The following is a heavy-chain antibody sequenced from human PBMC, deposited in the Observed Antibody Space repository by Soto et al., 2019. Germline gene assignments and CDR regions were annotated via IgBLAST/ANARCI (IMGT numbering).Heavy chain of an antibody. Sequence: SETLSLTCAVYGGSFSGYYWSWIRQPPGKGLEWIGEINHSGSTNYNPSLKSRVTISVDTSKNQFSLKLSSVTAADTAVYYCASNYDFWNGYYYYGMDVWGQGTTVTVSS. D-gene: IGHD3-3*01. V-gene: IGHV4-34*01. CDR1: GGSFSGYY. J-gene: IGHJ6*02. CDR3: ASNYDFWNGYYYYGMDV. CDR2: INHSGST.